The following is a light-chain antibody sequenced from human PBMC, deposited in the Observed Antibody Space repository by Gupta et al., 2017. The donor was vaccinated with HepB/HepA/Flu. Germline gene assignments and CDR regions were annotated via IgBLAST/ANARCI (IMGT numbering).Light chain of an antibody. J-gene: IGKJ2*01. V-gene: IGKV4-1*01. CDR2: GAS. CDR1: QSVLHPSYNRNY. CDR3: QQDDSSPDT. Sequence: DIVMHQSPYSLALSLRERATIHSHSSQSVLHPSYNRNYLVWYQQKPGQPPKLLIYGASTLEAGVPDRFSGSGSGTDFTLTISRLQAEDVAVYYCQQDDSSPDTFGQGTKMEIK.